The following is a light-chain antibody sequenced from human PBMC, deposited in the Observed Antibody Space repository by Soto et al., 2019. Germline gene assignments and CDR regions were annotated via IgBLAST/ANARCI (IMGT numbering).Light chain of an antibody. V-gene: IGLV1-40*01. J-gene: IGLJ1*01. CDR1: SSNIGAGYD. Sequence: QSVLTQPPSVSGAPGQRVTISCTGSSSNIGAGYDVHWYLQLPGTAPKLLIYGNTNRPSGVPDRFSGSKSGSSASLAITGLQAEDEAVYYCRSLDSRVHASVFGTGTKVTVL. CDR2: GNT. CDR3: RSLDSRVHASV.